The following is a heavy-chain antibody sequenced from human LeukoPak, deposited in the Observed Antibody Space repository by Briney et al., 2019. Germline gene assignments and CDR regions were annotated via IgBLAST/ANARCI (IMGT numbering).Heavy chain of an antibody. V-gene: IGHV1-2*02. Sequence: ASVKVSCKASGYTFTGYYMHWVRQAPGQGLEWMGWINPNSGSTNYAQKFQGRLTMTRDTSISTAYMELSRLRSDDTAVYYCARDRYGGPYSTPEAYWGQGTLVTVSS. CDR3: ARDRYGGPYSTPEAY. CDR2: INPNSGST. D-gene: IGHD6-13*01. CDR1: GYTFTGYY. J-gene: IGHJ4*02.